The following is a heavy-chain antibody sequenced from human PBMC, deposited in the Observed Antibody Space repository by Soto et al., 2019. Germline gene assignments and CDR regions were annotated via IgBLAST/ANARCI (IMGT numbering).Heavy chain of an antibody. CDR1: GGTVASSHW. V-gene: IGHV4-4*02. CDR2: VYHAGDT. D-gene: IGHD2-21*02. Sequence: QVQLQESGPRLVKPSGSLSLTCGVSGGTVASSHWWSWVRQSPGGGLEWIGNVYHAGDTNFNPSLQSRVTISVDKYNNQFSLRLTSLTAGDTAVYFCAREIVTAGGNNYLDAWGPGPLGTVSS. J-gene: IGHJ5*01. CDR3: AREIVTAGGNNYLDA.